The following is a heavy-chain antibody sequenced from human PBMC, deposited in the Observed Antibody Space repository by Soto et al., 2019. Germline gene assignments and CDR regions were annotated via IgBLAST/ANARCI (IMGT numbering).Heavy chain of an antibody. CDR2: ISSSGSTI. D-gene: IGHD5-12*01. CDR1: GFPFIDYY. CDR3: ARVMAGYKNYYYYGMDV. V-gene: IGHV3-11*01. Sequence: SCAASGFPFIDYYMIWIRQAPGKGLEWVSYISSSGSTIYYADSVKGRFTISRDNAKNSLYLQMNSLRAEDTAVYYCARVMAGYKNYYYYGMDVWGQGTTVTVSS. J-gene: IGHJ6*02.